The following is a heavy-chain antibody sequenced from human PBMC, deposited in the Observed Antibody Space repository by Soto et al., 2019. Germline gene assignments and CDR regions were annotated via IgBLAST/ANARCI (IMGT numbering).Heavy chain of an antibody. V-gene: IGHV1-69*13. CDR3: ARGFLPRITIFGVGIRDYYYGMDV. J-gene: IGHJ6*02. CDR2: LIPIFGTA. CDR1: GGTFSSYA. D-gene: IGHD3-3*01. Sequence: SVKVSCKASGGTFSSYAISWVRQAPGQGLEWMGGLIPIFGTANYAQKFQGRVTITADESTSTAYMELSSLRSEDTAVYYCARGFLPRITIFGVGIRDYYYGMDVWGQGTTVTVSS.